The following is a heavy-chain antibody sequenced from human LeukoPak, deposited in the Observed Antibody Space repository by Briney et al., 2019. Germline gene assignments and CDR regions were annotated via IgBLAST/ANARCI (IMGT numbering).Heavy chain of an antibody. D-gene: IGHD3-16*01. CDR2: IYYSGST. Sequence: SQTLSLTCTVSGGSISSGGYYWSWIRQHPGKGLEWIGYIYYSGSTYYNPSLKSRVTISVDTSKNQFSLELSSVTAADTAVYYCARGLRGSTLYYFDYWGQGTLVTVSS. CDR1: GGSISSGGYY. J-gene: IGHJ4*02. V-gene: IGHV4-31*03. CDR3: ARGLRGSTLYYFDY.